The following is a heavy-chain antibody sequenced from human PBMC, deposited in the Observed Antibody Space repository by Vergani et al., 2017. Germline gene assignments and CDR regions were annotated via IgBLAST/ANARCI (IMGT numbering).Heavy chain of an antibody. J-gene: IGHJ3*02. CDR1: GYTFTGYY. Sequence: QVQLVQSGAEVKKPGASVKVSCKASGYTFTGYYMHWVRQAPGQGLEWMGWINPNSGGTNYAQQFQGRVTMTRDTSISTAYMELSRLRSDDTAVYYCARAGQYRDAFDIWSQGTMVTVSS. V-gene: IGHV1-2*02. D-gene: IGHD2-2*01. CDR3: ARAGQYRDAFDI. CDR2: INPNSGGT.